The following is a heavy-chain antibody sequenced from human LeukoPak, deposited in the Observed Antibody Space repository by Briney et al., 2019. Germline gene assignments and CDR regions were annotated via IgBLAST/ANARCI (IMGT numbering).Heavy chain of an antibody. CDR3: AVTRDDSSGYLDY. J-gene: IGHJ4*02. CDR2: ISYDGSNK. V-gene: IGHV3-30*04. Sequence: GGSLRLSCAASGFTFSSYAMHWVRQAPGKGLEWVAVISYDGSNKYYADSVKGRFTISRDNSKNTLYLQMNSLRAEDTAVYYCAVTRDDSSGYLDYWGQGTLVTVSS. CDR1: GFTFSSYA. D-gene: IGHD3-22*01.